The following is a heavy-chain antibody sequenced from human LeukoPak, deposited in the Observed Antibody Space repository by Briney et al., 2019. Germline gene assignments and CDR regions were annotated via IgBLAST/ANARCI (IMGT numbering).Heavy chain of an antibody. V-gene: IGHV3-7*03. D-gene: IGHD1-1*01. CDR2: IKQDGSDK. CDR3: AKDRVEGVPGDY. Sequence: GGSLRLSCAASGFTFSSSYLSWVRQAPGKGLEWVANIKQDGSDKYYVDSVKGRFTISRDNAKNSLYLQMNSLRTEDTAVYYCAKDRVEGVPGDYWGQGTLVTVSS. J-gene: IGHJ4*02. CDR1: GFTFSSSY.